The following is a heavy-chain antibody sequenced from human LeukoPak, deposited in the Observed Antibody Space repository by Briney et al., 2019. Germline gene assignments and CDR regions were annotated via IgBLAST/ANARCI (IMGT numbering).Heavy chain of an antibody. CDR1: GYSISSGYY. Sequence: SETLSLTCTVSGYSISSGYYWGWIRQPPGKGLEWIGSIYHSVSTYYNPSLKSRVTISVDTSKNQFSLKLSSVTAADTAVYYCARDGSGYDLFDYWGQGTLVTVSS. CDR2: IYHSVST. D-gene: IGHD5-12*01. CDR3: ARDGSGYDLFDY. V-gene: IGHV4-38-2*02. J-gene: IGHJ4*02.